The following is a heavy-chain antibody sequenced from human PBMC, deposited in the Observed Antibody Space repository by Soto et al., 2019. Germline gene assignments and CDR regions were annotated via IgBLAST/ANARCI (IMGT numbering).Heavy chain of an antibody. CDR3: ARKSTVNPTRPYWYFDL. CDR1: GLTFSSHA. CDR2: VSGAGDYT. D-gene: IGHD4-4*01. Sequence: VELVESGGGLVHPGESLRLYCATSGLTFSSHAMSWVRQAPGRGLEWVSTVSGAGDYTYYADSVKGRFTISRDNSKSTAYLQMSNLRAEDSAVYYCARKSTVNPTRPYWYFDLWGRGSLVSVSS. V-gene: IGHV3-23*04. J-gene: IGHJ2*01.